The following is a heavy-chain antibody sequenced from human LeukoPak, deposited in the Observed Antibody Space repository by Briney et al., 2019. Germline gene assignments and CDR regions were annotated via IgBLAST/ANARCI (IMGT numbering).Heavy chain of an antibody. CDR1: GGSFSGYY. CDR2: INHSGST. Sequence: SETLSLTCAVYGGSFSGYYWSWIRQPPGKGLEWIGEINHSGSTNYNPSLKSRVTISVDTSKNQFSLKMTSVTAADTAVYYCARQTPTRHYDSTGYYVRARGPGSLYAFDIWGQGTTVTVSS. D-gene: IGHD3-22*01. J-gene: IGHJ3*02. CDR3: ARQTPTRHYDSTGYYVRARGPGSLYAFDI. V-gene: IGHV4-34*01.